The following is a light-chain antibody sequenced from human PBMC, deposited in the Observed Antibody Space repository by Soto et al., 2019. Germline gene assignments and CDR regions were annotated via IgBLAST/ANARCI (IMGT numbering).Light chain of an antibody. V-gene: IGKV3-11*01. CDR2: DAS. CDR3: TQRSNLWT. CDR1: QSVSSY. Sequence: EIVFTQSPATLSLSPGASATLSCRASQSVSSYLAWYQQKPGQAPRLLIYDASNRATGIPARFSGSGSGTDFTLPISSIEPEEFAVDYCTQRSNLWTVGPGNKGAIK. J-gene: IGKJ1*01.